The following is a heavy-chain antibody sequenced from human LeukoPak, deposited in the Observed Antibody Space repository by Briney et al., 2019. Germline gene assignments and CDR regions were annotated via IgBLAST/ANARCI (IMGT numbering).Heavy chain of an antibody. D-gene: IGHD5-24*01. CDR3: ARVGWRWLQFPDY. CDR1: GYTFTGYY. V-gene: IGHV1-2*06. J-gene: IGHJ4*02. Sequence: GPSVKVSCKASGYTFTGYYMPWVRQAPGQGLEWMGRINPNSGGRNYAQKGQGRHTMTRDKYISTAYMELSRLRSDDTAVYYCARVGWRWLQFPDYWGQGTLVTVPS. CDR2: INPNSGGR.